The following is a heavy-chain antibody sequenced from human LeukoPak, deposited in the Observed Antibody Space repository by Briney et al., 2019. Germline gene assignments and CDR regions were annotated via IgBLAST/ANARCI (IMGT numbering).Heavy chain of an antibody. Sequence: ASVKVSCKVSGYTLTELSMHWVRQAPGKGLEWMGGFDPEDGETIYARKFQGRVTMTEDTSTDTAYMELSSLRSEDTAVYYCATALRITIFGVVIIRRRHFDYWGQGTLVTVSS. V-gene: IGHV1-24*01. CDR1: GYTLTELS. J-gene: IGHJ4*02. D-gene: IGHD3-3*01. CDR2: FDPEDGET. CDR3: ATALRITIFGVVIIRRRHFDY.